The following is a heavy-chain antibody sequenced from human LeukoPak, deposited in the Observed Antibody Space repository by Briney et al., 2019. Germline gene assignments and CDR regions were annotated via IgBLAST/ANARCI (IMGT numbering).Heavy chain of an antibody. D-gene: IGHD3-9*01. CDR3: ARAPYDILTGYSPYYFDS. J-gene: IGHJ4*02. V-gene: IGHV3-21*06. Sequence: GGSLRLSCAASGFTLSSYNMNWVRQAQGKGLEWVSSISSSSTHIYYADSVKGRFTISRDNAKNSVYLQMNSLRAEDTAVYYCARAPYDILTGYSPYYFDSWGQGTLVSVSS. CDR1: GFTLSSYN. CDR2: ISSSSTHI.